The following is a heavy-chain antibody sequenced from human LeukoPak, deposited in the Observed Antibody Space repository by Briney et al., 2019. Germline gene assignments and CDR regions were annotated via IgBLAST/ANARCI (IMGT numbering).Heavy chain of an antibody. J-gene: IGHJ4*02. CDR3: AREISRFGI. CDR1: AFNFSGNY. Sequence: GGSLRLSCVDSAFNFSGNYMTWVSQAPGKGLEWVSAIYIGGTTYYADSVKGRSTISRDNPKSTLYLQMHSLRAEDTAVYYCAREISRFGIWGQGTLVTVSS. D-gene: IGHD3-16*01. CDR2: IYIGGTT. V-gene: IGHV3-66*01.